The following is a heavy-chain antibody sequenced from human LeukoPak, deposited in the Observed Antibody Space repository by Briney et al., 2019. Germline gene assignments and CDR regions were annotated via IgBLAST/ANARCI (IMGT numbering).Heavy chain of an antibody. J-gene: IGHJ5*02. CDR2: IIPIFGTA. V-gene: IGHV1-69*13. CDR1: GGTFSSYA. Sequence: SSVKVSCKASGGTFSSYAISGVRQAPGQGLEWMGGIIPIFGTANYAQKFQGRVTITADESTSTAYMELSSLRSEDTAVYYCARSEDIVVVVAANSYNWFDPWGQGTLVTVSS. CDR3: ARSEDIVVVVAANSYNWFDP. D-gene: IGHD2-15*01.